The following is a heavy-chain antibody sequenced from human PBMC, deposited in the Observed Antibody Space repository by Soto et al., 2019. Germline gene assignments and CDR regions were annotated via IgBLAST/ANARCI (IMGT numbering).Heavy chain of an antibody. V-gene: IGHV4-61*01. CDR1: GGSVSSGSYY. Sequence: SETLSLTCTVSGGSVSSGSYYWSWLRQPPGKGLEWIGYIYYSGSTNYNPSLKSRVTISVDTSKDQFSLKLSSVTAADTAVYYCARGVVPAAAISPHNWFDPWGQGTLVTVSS. CDR2: IYYSGST. D-gene: IGHD2-2*01. CDR3: ARGVVPAAAISPHNWFDP. J-gene: IGHJ5*02.